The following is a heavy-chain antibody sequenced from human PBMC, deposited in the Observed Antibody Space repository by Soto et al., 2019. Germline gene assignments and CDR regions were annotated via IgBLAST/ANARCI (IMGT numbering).Heavy chain of an antibody. CDR1: GGSISSSSYY. CDR2: IYYSGST. J-gene: IGHJ4*02. Sequence: SETLSLTCTVSGGSISSSSYYWGWIRQPPGKGLEWIGSIYYSGSTYYNPSLKSRVTTSVDTSKNQFSLKLSSVTAADTAVYYCARHNYDFWSGYSGPYYFDYWGQGTLATVSS. CDR3: ARHNYDFWSGYSGPYYFDY. D-gene: IGHD3-3*01. V-gene: IGHV4-39*01.